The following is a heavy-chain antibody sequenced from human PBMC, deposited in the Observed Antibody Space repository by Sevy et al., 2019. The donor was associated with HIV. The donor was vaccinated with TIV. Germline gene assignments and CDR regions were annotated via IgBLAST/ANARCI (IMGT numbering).Heavy chain of an antibody. CDR1: GFTFSSYG. V-gene: IGHV3-30*02. J-gene: IGHJ6*02. CDR2: IRYDGSNK. Sequence: GGSLRLSCAASGFTFSSYGMHWVRQAPGKGLEWVAFIRYDGSNKYYAHSVKGRFTISRDNSKNTLYLQMNSLRAEDTAVYYCAKRYCSSTSCPPTNYGMDVWGQGTTVTVSS. D-gene: IGHD2-2*01. CDR3: AKRYCSSTSCPPTNYGMDV.